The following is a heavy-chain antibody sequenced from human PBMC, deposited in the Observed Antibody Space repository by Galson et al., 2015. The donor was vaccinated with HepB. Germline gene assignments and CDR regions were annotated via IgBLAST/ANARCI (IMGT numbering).Heavy chain of an antibody. D-gene: IGHD1-1*01. V-gene: IGHV5-51*03. CDR3: ARRHATTTDYGMDV. J-gene: IGHJ6*02. CDR1: GYNFTTYW. CDR2: IFPADSDT. Sequence: QSGAEVKKPGESLKISCKSSGYNFTTYWIGWVRQMPGKGLEWMGIIFPADSDTRYSPSFQGQVTISADKSISTAHLQWISLRASDSAMYYCARRHATTTDYGMDVWGQGTTVTVSS.